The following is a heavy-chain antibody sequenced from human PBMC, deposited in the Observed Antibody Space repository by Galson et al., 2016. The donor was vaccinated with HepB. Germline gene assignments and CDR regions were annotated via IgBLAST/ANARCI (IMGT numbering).Heavy chain of an antibody. CDR3: ARGRGSFDY. CDR1: GASISSYY. Sequence: SETLSLTCTVSGASISSYYWSWIRQPPGKRLEWLGYVYYSGSTNYNPSLESRVTMSADTSNNQFSLTLTSVTAADTAVYYCARGRGSFDYWGQGTLVIVSS. V-gene: IGHV4-59*01. J-gene: IGHJ4*02. D-gene: IGHD3-16*01. CDR2: VYYSGST.